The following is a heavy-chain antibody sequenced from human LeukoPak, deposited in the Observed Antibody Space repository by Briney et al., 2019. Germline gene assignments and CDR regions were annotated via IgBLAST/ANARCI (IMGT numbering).Heavy chain of an antibody. J-gene: IGHJ4*02. D-gene: IGHD7-27*01. V-gene: IGHV3-74*01. CDR2: INSEGSST. CDR1: EFTFSNSW. Sequence: GGSLRLSCEVSEFTFSNSWMHWVRQAPGKGLVWVSSINSEGSSTTYADSVKGRFTISRDNAKNTLYLQMNSLRAEDTAVYYCAKVYLGPPPAPYYFDYWGQGTLVTVSS. CDR3: AKVYLGPPPAPYYFDY.